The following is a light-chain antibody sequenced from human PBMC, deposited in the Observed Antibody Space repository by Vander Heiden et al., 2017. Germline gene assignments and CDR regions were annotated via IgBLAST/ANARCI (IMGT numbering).Light chain of an antibody. CDR3: QVWDSSSDHCV. J-gene: IGLJ1*01. Sequence: YVLTQPPSVSVAPGQTARITCGGSYIGSKSVHWYPQNPAPAPVLLFYDDSNRPSGIPERFSGSNSGTTATLTTSRVEAGEEADYYCQVWDSSSDHCVFGTGTKVTVL. CDR1: YIGSKS. V-gene: IGLV3-21*02. CDR2: DDS.